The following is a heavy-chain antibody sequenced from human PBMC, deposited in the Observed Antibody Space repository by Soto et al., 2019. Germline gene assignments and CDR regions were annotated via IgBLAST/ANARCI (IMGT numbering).Heavy chain of an antibody. CDR1: GFTFDAYA. D-gene: IGHD6-19*01. J-gene: IGHJ4*02. CDR2: IGWNSGSI. CDR3: AKNHVAGTDFYFDH. V-gene: IGHV3-9*01. Sequence: EVQLVESGGGLAQPGRSLRLSCAASGFTFDAYAMHWVRQAPGKGLEWVAGIGWNSGSIGYADSVKGRFTISRDNAKNSLYLQMNSLRAEDTALYYCAKNHVAGTDFYFDHWGQGTLVTVSS.